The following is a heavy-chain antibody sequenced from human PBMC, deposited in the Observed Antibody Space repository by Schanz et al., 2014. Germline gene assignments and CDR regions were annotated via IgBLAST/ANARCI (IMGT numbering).Heavy chain of an antibody. V-gene: IGHV1-3*04. CDR1: GYTFSSHG. CDR3: ARDRRFFDRDDLYYFDS. D-gene: IGHD3-3*01. Sequence: QVQVVQSGAELKKPGASVKVSCKASGYTFSSHGIHWLRQAPGQSLEWMGWINTANGNAKYSANFQARVTITRDTSASTAYMALTDLRSDDTAVYYCARDRRFFDRDDLYYFDSWGQGTLVNVSS. CDR2: INTANGNA. J-gene: IGHJ4*02.